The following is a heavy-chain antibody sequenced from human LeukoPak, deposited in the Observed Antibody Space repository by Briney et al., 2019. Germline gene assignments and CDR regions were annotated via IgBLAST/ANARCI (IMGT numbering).Heavy chain of an antibody. J-gene: IGHJ5*02. CDR1: GYTFTSYD. D-gene: IGHD6-13*01. Sequence: ASVKVSCKASGYTFTSYDINWVRQAPGQGLEWMGWMNPDSGNTGYAQKFQGRVTMTRDTSTSTVYMELSSLRSEDTAVYYCARDESSSWAYNWFDPWGQGTLVTVSS. CDR2: MNPDSGNT. CDR3: ARDESSSWAYNWFDP. V-gene: IGHV1-8*01.